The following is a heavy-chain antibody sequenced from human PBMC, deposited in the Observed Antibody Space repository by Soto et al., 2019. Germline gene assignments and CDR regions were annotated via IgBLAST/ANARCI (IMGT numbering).Heavy chain of an antibody. CDR3: ARGHRYYDSSGYALDAFDI. D-gene: IGHD3-22*01. CDR1: GFTFSSYG. J-gene: IGHJ3*02. Sequence: GSLRLSCAASGFTFSSYGMHWVRQAPGKGLEWVAVIWYDGSNKYYADSVKGRFTISRDNSKNTLYLQMNSLRAEDTAVYYCARGHRYYDSSGYALDAFDIWGQGTMVTVSS. CDR2: IWYDGSNK. V-gene: IGHV3-33*01.